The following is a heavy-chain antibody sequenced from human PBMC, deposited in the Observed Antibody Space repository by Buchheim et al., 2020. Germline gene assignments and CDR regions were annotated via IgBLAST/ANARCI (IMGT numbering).Heavy chain of an antibody. CDR3: ARAGSYRFDY. CDR1: GFSFSNYW. Sequence: EVQLVESGGDLVQPGGSLRLSCAASGFSFSNYWFHWVRQAPGKGLVCVSRIDTVGSVTTYADSVKGRFTISRDNAKNTVYLQMNSLSAEDTAVYYCARAGSYRFDYWGQGTL. V-gene: IGHV3-74*03. D-gene: IGHD1-26*01. J-gene: IGHJ4*02. CDR2: IDTVGSVT.